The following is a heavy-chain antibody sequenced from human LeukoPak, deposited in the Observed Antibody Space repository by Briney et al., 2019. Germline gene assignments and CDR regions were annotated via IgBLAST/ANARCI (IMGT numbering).Heavy chain of an antibody. CDR1: GGSISSGGYY. Sequence: SQSLSLTCTVSGGSISSGGYYWSWLRQHPGKGLEWIGYIYYSGSTYYNPSLKSRVTISVDTSKNQFSLKLSSVTAADTAVYYCARTQYCSGGSCPIFDYWGQGTLVTVSS. V-gene: IGHV4-31*03. CDR2: IYYSGST. CDR3: ARTQYCSGGSCPIFDY. J-gene: IGHJ4*02. D-gene: IGHD2-15*01.